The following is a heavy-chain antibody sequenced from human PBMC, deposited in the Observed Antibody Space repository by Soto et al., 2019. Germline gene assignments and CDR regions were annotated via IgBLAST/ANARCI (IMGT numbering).Heavy chain of an antibody. V-gene: IGHV5-51*01. CDR2: IYPGDSDT. CDR3: ARPGYSSSPNGMDV. J-gene: IGHJ6*02. D-gene: IGHD6-13*01. Sequence: GESLKSSGNCSGYSFTIYWIGWVLQMPGKGLEWMGIIYPGDSDTRYSPSFQGQVTISADKSISTAYLQWSSLKASDTAMYYCARPGYSSSPNGMDVWGQGTTVTVSS. CDR1: GYSFTIYW.